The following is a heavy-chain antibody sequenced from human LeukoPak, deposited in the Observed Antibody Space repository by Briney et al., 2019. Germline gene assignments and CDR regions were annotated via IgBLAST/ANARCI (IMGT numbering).Heavy chain of an antibody. CDR2: IWYDGSNK. V-gene: IGHV3-33*01. CDR3: ERGLASYYYGSGRPTPLDY. CDR1: GFTFSSYG. J-gene: IGHJ4*02. Sequence: GGSLRLSCAASGFTFSSYGMHWVRQAPGKGLEWVAVIWYDGSNKYYADSVKGRFTISRDNSKNTLYLQMNSLRAEDTAVYYCERGLASYYYGSGRPTPLDYWGQGSLVTVSS. D-gene: IGHD3-10*01.